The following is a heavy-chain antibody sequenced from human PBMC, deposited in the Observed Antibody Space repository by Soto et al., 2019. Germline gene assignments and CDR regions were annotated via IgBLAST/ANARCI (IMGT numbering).Heavy chain of an antibody. CDR3: ARERLYYYGSGSNSNWFDP. J-gene: IGHJ5*02. V-gene: IGHV4-59*01. D-gene: IGHD3-10*01. CDR1: DGSLSSFY. Sequence: SETQSLTYTVSDGSLSSFYWSWIRPTPGKGLEWIGYIYYSGSTNYNPSLKSRVTISVDTSKNQFSLKLSSVTAADTAVYYCARERLYYYGSGSNSNWFDPWGQGTLVTGSS. CDR2: IYYSGST.